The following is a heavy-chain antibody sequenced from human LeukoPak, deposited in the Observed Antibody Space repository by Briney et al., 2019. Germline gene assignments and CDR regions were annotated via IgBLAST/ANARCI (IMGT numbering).Heavy chain of an antibody. CDR1: GFTFSSYS. CDR2: ISGSGSVS. D-gene: IGHD3-10*01. Sequence: GGSLRLSCAASGFTFSSYSMNWVRQAPGKGLEWISYISGSGSVSYFEDSVKGRFTISRDNAKNSLYLQMNSLRDEDTALYYCARDGGFGFLAAFDIWGQGTMVTVSS. J-gene: IGHJ3*02. CDR3: ARDGGFGFLAAFDI. V-gene: IGHV3-48*02.